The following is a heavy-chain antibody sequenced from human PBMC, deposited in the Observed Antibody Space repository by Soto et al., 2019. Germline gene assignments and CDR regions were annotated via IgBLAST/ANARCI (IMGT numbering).Heavy chain of an antibody. V-gene: IGHV4-4*02. Sequence: SETLSLTCEVSGGSMSSSYWWSWVRQPPGKGLEWIGEIHQSGSTYYNPSLKSRVTISVDTSKNQFSLKLSSVTAADTAVYYCARRGSGSYSDYWGQGTLVTVSS. D-gene: IGHD3-10*01. CDR1: GGSMSSSYW. CDR3: ARRGSGSYSDY. CDR2: IHQSGST. J-gene: IGHJ4*02.